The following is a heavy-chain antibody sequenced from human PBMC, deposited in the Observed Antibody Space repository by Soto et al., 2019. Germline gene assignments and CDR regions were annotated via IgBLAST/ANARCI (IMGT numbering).Heavy chain of an antibody. V-gene: IGHV1-8*01. CDR2: MNPNSGNA. CDR3: ARSSGPNNWFDP. Sequence: ASVKVSCKASGYTFTSYDINWVRQATGQGLEWMGWMNPNSGNANYAQKFQGWVTMTRNTSISTAYMELSRLRSDDTAVYYCARSSGPNNWFDPWGQGTLVTVSS. CDR1: GYTFTSYD. J-gene: IGHJ5*02.